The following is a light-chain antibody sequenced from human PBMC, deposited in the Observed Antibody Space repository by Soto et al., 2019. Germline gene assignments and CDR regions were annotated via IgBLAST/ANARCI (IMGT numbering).Light chain of an antibody. CDR2: DVS. CDR3: CSYAGSYTHYV. CDR1: SSDVCGYEY. J-gene: IGLJ1*01. Sequence: QSALTQPRSVSGSPGQSVTISCTGTSSDVCGYEYVSWYQQHPGKAPKLMIYDVSKRPSGVPDRFSGSKSGNTASLTISGLQAEDEADYYCCSYAGSYTHYVFATGTKLTVL. V-gene: IGLV2-11*01.